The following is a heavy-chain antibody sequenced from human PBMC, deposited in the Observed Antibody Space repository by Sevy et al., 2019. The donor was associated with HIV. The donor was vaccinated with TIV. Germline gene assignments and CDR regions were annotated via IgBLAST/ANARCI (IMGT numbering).Heavy chain of an antibody. Sequence: SETLSLTCTVSGGSLNSYYWSWIRQPPGKGLEWIGYIYYTGSTNYNPSLKSRVTISVDMSKNQISLKLSSVTAADTAVYYCARSGSSGLFDPWGQGTLVTVSS. J-gene: IGHJ5*02. V-gene: IGHV4-59*01. D-gene: IGHD3-22*01. CDR1: GGSLNSYY. CDR3: ARSGSSGLFDP. CDR2: IYYTGST.